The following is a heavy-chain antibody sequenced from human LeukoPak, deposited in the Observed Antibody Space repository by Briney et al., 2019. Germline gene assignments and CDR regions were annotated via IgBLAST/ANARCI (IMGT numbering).Heavy chain of an antibody. CDR2: IRYDGNNK. CDR1: GSTFSSYG. Sequence: GGSLRLSCAASGSTFSSYGMHWVRQAPGKGLEWVAFIRYDGNNKYYADSVKGRFTISRDNSKNTLYVEMNSLRAEDTAVYYCAKDSEWELLSYFDYWGKGTLVTVSS. CDR3: AKDSEWELLSYFDY. J-gene: IGHJ4*02. V-gene: IGHV3-30*02. D-gene: IGHD1-26*01.